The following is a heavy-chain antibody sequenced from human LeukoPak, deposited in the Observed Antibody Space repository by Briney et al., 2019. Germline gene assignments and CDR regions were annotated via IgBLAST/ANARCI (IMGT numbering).Heavy chain of an antibody. J-gene: IGHJ4*02. CDR3: ARAVLLVGATQYYFDY. CDR2: ISAYNGNT. D-gene: IGHD1-26*01. CDR1: GYTFTSYG. Sequence: ASVKVSCKASGYTFTSYGISWVRQAPGQGLEWMGWISAYNGNTNYAQKLQGRVTITRNTSIITAYMELSSLRSEDTAVYYCARAVLLVGATQYYFDYWGQGTLVTVSS. V-gene: IGHV1-18*01.